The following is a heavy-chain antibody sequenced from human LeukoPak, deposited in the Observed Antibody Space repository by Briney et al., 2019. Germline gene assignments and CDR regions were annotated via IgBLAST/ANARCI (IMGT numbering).Heavy chain of an antibody. J-gene: IGHJ4*02. D-gene: IGHD3-22*01. CDR2: FDPEDGET. CDR1: GYTLTELS. Sequence: ASVKVSCKVSGYTLTELSMHWVRQAPGKGLEWMGGFDPEDGETIYAQKFQGRVTMTEDTSTDTAYMELSSLRSEDTAVYYCARDRGWSRNYYDSSGYYYPDFDYWGQGTLVTVSS. V-gene: IGHV1-24*01. CDR3: ARDRGWSRNYYDSSGYYYPDFDY.